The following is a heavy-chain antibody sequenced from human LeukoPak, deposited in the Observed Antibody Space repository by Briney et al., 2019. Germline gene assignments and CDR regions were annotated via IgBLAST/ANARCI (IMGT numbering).Heavy chain of an antibody. CDR1: GFTFSSYW. V-gene: IGHV3-7*01. Sequence: GGSLRLSCAASGFTFSSYWMSWVRQAPGKGLEWVANIKQDGSEKYYVDSVKGRFTISRDNAKNSLYLQMNSLRAEDTAVYYCARDDRIGELGFDYWGQGTLVTVSS. CDR2: IKQDGSEK. J-gene: IGHJ4*02. D-gene: IGHD3-10*01. CDR3: ARDDRIGELGFDY.